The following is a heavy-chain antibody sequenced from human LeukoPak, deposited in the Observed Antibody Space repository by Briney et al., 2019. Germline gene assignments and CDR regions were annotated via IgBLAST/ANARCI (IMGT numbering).Heavy chain of an antibody. D-gene: IGHD2-2*01. CDR3: ARNAPLVPAAGVLPS. CDR1: GFTVSDNY. Sequence: PGGSLRLSCAASGFTVSDNYMRWVRQAPGKGLEWVSVMYSRGDTYYATSVKGRFTFTRDISKNTLYLQMNGLRTEDTAMEYCARNAPLVPAAGVLPSGGEGTLVIVPS. J-gene: IGHJ4*02. CDR2: MYSRGDT. V-gene: IGHV3-53*01.